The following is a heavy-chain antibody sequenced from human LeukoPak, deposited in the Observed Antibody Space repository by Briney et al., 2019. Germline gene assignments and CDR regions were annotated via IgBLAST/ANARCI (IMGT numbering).Heavy chain of an antibody. CDR1: GFTVSSNY. D-gene: IGHD5-18*01. J-gene: IGHJ4*02. V-gene: IGHV3-53*01. CDR2: IYSGGST. CDR3: ARVKVAVDTAMVFDY. Sequence: GGSLRLSCAASGFTVSSNYMSWVRQAPGKGLEWVSVIYSGGSTYYADSVKGRFTISRDNSKNTLYLQMNSLRAEDTAVYHCARVKVAVDTAMVFDYWGQGTLVTVSS.